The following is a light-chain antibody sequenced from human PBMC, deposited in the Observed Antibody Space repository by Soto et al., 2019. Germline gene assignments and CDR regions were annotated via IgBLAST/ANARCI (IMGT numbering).Light chain of an antibody. CDR3: SAYTSSSTLVV. V-gene: IGLV2-14*01. J-gene: IGLJ2*01. CDR2: DVS. Sequence: QSALTQPASVSGSPGQSITISCTGTSSDVGGYNYVSWYQQHPGKAPKLMIYDVSNRPSGVSFRFSGSKSGNTASLTISGLEAEDEDDYYCSAYTSSSTLVVFGGGTELTVL. CDR1: SSDVGGYNY.